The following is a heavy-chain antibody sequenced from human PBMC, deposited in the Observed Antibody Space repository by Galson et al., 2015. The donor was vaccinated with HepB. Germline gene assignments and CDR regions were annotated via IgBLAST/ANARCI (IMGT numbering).Heavy chain of an antibody. CDR1: GFSLSTSGVA. V-gene: IGHV2-5*02. Sequence: PALVKPTQTLTLTCTFSGFSLSTSGVAVGWIRQPPGKALEWLALIYWDDDKRYSPSLKNRLTITKDTSTNQVVLTMTNMDPLDTATYYCAHIREIGNFDYWGQGTLVTVSS. J-gene: IGHJ4*02. D-gene: IGHD1-14*01. CDR3: AHIREIGNFDY. CDR2: IYWDDDK.